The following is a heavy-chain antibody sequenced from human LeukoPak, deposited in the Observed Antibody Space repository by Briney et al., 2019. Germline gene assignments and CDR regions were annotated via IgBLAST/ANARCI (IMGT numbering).Heavy chain of an antibody. J-gene: IGHJ4*02. Sequence: PGGALTVSCAASGLAFRKFIMNWVGQAPGRGVEWISNLTSRSDSTYYADSVKGRFTISRDKAKNSLYLQMNSLRDEDTALYYCARAIASYGTSAYWGQGILVTVSS. CDR2: LTSRSDST. CDR3: ARAIASYGTSAY. D-gene: IGHD1-26*01. CDR1: GLAFRKFI. V-gene: IGHV3-48*02.